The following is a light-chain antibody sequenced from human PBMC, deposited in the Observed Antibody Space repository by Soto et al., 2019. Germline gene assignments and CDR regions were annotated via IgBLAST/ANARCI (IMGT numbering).Light chain of an antibody. Sequence: DLQLSQSPSSLSASVGARATIPCQAPQDIRIYLNWYQQQPGITPKLLISDASNLESAVPSRVMGSRSGTDLTFTISSRQPEDRATYYCQQLDDSSITVGQGKQLE. CDR3: QQLDDSSIT. CDR2: DAS. V-gene: IGKV1-33*01. J-gene: IGKJ5*01. CDR1: QDIRIY.